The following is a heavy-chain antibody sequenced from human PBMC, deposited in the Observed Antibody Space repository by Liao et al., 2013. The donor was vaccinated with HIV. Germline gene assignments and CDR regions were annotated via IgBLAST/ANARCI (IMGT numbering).Heavy chain of an antibody. CDR2: ALHSVRT. CDR3: ARARYDESRGSYAGGWYYFDL. J-gene: IGHJ4*02. Sequence: QVQLQQWGTGLLKPSETLSLTCAVSGGSLSGYYCSWIRQSPGKGLEWIGEALHSVRTNYNPSLKSRVSISIDTSKNQFSLKLSSVTAADTAVYYCARARYDESRGSYAGGWYYFDLWGQGNLVTVSS. D-gene: IGHD3-3*01. V-gene: IGHV4-34*12. CDR1: GGSLSGYY.